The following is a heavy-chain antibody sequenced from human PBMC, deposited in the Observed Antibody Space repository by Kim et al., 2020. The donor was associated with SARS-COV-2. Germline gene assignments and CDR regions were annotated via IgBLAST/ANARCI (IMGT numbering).Heavy chain of an antibody. J-gene: IGHJ4*02. Sequence: GGSLRLSCAASGFTVSSNYMSWVRQAPGKGLEWVSVIYSGGSTYHADSVKGRFTISRDNSKNTLYLQMNTLRAEETAVYYCAREVGSWSGPSGDSWGQGTLVTVSS. CDR1: GFTVSSNY. CDR3: AREVGSWSGPSGDS. V-gene: IGHV3-66*01. CDR2: IYSGGST. D-gene: IGHD6-13*01.